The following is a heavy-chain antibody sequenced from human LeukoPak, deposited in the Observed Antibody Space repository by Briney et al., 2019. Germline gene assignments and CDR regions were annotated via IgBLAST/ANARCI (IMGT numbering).Heavy chain of an antibody. CDR2: ISTYKGDT. D-gene: IGHD4-23*01. V-gene: IGHV1-18*01. CDR3: AREFGHCYGDNCFYFFDT. J-gene: IGHJ4*02. Sequence: ASVTVSCTASGYTLTNYNISWVRQAPGQGLEWMGWISTYKGDTLYAQKLQGRVTMTADTSTNTAYMELRSLRFDDTAVYYCAREFGHCYGDNCFYFFDTWGQGFRVTVSS. CDR1: GYTLTNYN.